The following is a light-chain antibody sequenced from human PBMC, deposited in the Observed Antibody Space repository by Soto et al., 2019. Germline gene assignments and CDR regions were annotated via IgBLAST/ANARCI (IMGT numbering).Light chain of an antibody. Sequence: DIQLTQSPSTLSASIGDRVTITCRASQSINSWVAWYQQKPEKAPKLLIYKASSLESGVPSRFRGSVSGTEFTLTISSLQPDDFATYYCQQYNTYPLTFGPGTKLNIK. CDR3: QQYNTYPLT. CDR1: QSINSW. CDR2: KAS. V-gene: IGKV1-5*03. J-gene: IGKJ3*01.